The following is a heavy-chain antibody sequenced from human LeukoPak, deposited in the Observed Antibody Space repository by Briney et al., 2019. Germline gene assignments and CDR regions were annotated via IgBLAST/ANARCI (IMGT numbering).Heavy chain of an antibody. V-gene: IGHV4-39*07. J-gene: IGHJ4*02. Sequence: PSETLSLTCTVSGGSISSSSYYWGWIRQPPGKGLEWIGSIYYSGSTYYNPSLKSRVTISVDTSKNQLSLKLSSVTAADAAVYYCARDAEYYYDSSGYLDYWGQGTLVTVSS. D-gene: IGHD3-22*01. CDR3: ARDAEYYYDSSGYLDY. CDR2: IYYSGST. CDR1: GGSISSSSYY.